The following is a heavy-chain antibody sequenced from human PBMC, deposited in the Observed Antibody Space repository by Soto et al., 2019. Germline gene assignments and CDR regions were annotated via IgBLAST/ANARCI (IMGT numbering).Heavy chain of an antibody. CDR2: IFYSGST. J-gene: IGHJ4*02. CDR3: AISENLDTRGFDS. V-gene: IGHV4-30-4*01. CDR1: GGSISSGDYY. D-gene: IGHD2-15*01. Sequence: LSLTCTVSGGSISSGDYYWSWIRQPPGKGLEWIGYIFYSGSTYYNPSLKSRVSISEDTSKNQFSLRLTSVTAADTAMYYCAISENLDTRGFDSWGQGTLVTVSS.